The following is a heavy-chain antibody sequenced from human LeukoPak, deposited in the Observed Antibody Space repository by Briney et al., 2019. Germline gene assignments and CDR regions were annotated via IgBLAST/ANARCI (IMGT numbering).Heavy chain of an antibody. V-gene: IGHV3-23*01. CDR2: IRSNGVTA. D-gene: IGHD1-1*01. J-gene: IGHJ4*02. CDR1: GFTFSSIA. Sequence: PAGSLRLSCTASGFTFSSIALTWVRQAPGKGLEWVSTIRSNGVTAYNADSVNGRFTISRDNSKNTLYLQMDSLRVEDTAIYYCAKGQELDDGVFDSWGQGTLVTVSS. CDR3: AKGQELDDGVFDS.